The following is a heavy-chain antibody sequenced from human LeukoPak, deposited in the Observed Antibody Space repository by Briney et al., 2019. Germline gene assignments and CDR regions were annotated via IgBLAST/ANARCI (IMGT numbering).Heavy chain of an antibody. D-gene: IGHD3-10*01. CDR3: ARSGAGGAFDM. CDR1: GFPFSSYW. J-gene: IGHJ3*02. Sequence: GGSLTLSCAPSGFPFSSYWMHWVRQAPGKGLLWVSRIYNDGSRTTYADSVKGRFNISGDNAKNTLFLQMDSLTAEDTAVYYCARSGAGGAFDMWGRGTMVTVSS. V-gene: IGHV3-74*01. CDR2: IYNDGSRT.